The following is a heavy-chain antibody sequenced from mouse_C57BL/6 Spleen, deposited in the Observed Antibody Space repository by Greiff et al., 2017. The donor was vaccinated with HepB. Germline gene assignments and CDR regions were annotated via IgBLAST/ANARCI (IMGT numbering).Heavy chain of an antibody. V-gene: IGHV7-1*01. CDR3: ARDADYGDFDY. CDR1: GFTFSDFY. J-gene: IGHJ2*01. CDR2: SRNKANDYTT. Sequence: EVQGVESGGGLVQSGRSLRLSCATSGFTFSDFYMEWVRQAPGKGLEWIAASRNKANDYTTEYSASVKGRFIVSRDTSQSILYLQMNALRAEDTAIYYCARDADYGDFDYWGQGTTLTVSS. D-gene: IGHD1-1*01.